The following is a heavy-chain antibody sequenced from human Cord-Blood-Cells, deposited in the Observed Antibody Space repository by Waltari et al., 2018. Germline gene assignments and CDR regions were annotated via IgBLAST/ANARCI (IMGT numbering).Heavy chain of an antibody. CDR3: ARGQLLCDY. CDR1: GFTFGSYW. D-gene: IGHD2-2*01. CDR2: IKQDGSEK. Sequence: EVQLVESGGGLVQPGGSLRLSCAASGFTFGSYWMSWVRQAPGKGLEWVANIKQDGSEKYYVDSVKGRFTISRDNAKNSLYLQMNSLRAEDTAVYYCARGQLLCDYWGQGTLVTVSS. J-gene: IGHJ4*02. V-gene: IGHV3-7*01.